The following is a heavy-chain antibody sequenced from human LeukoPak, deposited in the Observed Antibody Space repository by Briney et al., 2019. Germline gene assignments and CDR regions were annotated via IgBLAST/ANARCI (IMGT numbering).Heavy chain of an antibody. CDR2: TYYSGRT. Sequence: PETLSLTCTVSGGSVSSSGYSWNWIRQPPGKTLEWIGYTYYSGRTNYNPSLKSRVTISLDTSKNQFSLRLTSVTAADTAVYYCALRRLTSAQIIEDNWFDPWGQGTLVTVSS. CDR1: GGSVSSSGYS. V-gene: IGHV4-61*08. CDR3: ALRRLTSAQIIEDNWFDP. J-gene: IGHJ5*02. D-gene: IGHD2/OR15-2a*01.